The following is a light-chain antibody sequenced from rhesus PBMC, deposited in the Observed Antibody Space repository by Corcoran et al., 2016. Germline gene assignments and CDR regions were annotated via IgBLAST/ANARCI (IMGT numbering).Light chain of an antibody. CDR3: GQGTHWPFT. J-gene: IGKJ3*01. Sequence: DVVMTQSPLSLPITPGQPASMSCRSSQGLGHRDGTTYLTWYQQKPGQPPRVLIYKVYHRYSGVPDRFSGSGAGTDVTRNSSRGEAEYAGIYYCGQGTHWPFTFGPGTRLDIK. V-gene: IGKV2-64*02. CDR1: QGLGHRDGTTY. CDR2: KVY.